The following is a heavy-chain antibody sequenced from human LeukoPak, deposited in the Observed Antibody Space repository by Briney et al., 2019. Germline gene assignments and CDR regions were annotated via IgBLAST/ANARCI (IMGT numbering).Heavy chain of an antibody. CDR2: ISSSAITM. D-gene: IGHD2-2*02. J-gene: IGHJ6*02. Sequence: GGSLRLSCAASGFTFSNYYISWIRQAPGKGLEWVSYISSSAITMYYADSVKGRFTISRDNAKNSLYLQMNSLRAEDTAVYYCARVVAAAIHFYHDGMDVWGQGTTVTVSS. V-gene: IGHV3-11*04. CDR1: GFTFSNYY. CDR3: ARVVAAAIHFYHDGMDV.